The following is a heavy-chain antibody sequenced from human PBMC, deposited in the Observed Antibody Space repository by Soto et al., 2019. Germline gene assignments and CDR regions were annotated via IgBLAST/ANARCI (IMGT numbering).Heavy chain of an antibody. CDR3: ARDGLIRSSSYYYYGMDV. Sequence: GGSLRLSCAASGFTFSSYWMSWVRQAPGKGLEWVANIKQDGSEKYYVDSVKGRFTISRDNAKNSLYLQMNSLRAEDTAVYYCARDGLIRSSSYYYYGMDVWGQGTTVTVSS. D-gene: IGHD6-6*01. CDR1: GFTFSSYW. V-gene: IGHV3-7*05. J-gene: IGHJ6*02. CDR2: IKQDGSEK.